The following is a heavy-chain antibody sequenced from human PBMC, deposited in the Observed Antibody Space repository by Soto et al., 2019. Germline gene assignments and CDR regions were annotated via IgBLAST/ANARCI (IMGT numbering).Heavy chain of an antibody. CDR1: GFTFSNYA. V-gene: IGHV3-23*01. CDR3: ATDGVSGSGKYYLHY. D-gene: IGHD3-10*01. Sequence: EVHLLESGGGLVQPGGSLRLSCAASGFTFSNYAMNWVRQAPGKGLEWVSVISDSGDSKYYADSVKGRFTISRDKSKNTLYLHMISLTAEDTAVYYCATDGVSGSGKYYLHYWAQGPLVPVSS. J-gene: IGHJ4*02. CDR2: ISDSGDSK.